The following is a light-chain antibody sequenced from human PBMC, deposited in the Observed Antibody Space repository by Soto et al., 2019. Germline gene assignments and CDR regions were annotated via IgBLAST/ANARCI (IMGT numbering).Light chain of an antibody. J-gene: IGKJ1*01. V-gene: IGKV3-15*01. CDR1: QSVSSN. Sequence: EIVMTQSPATLSVSPGERATLSCRASQSVSSNLAWYQQKPGQAPRLLIYGASTRATGIPARFSGSGSGTELKLNISSLQSEYFAVYYCQEYNNWAGTFGQGTKVEIK. CDR3: QEYNNWAGT. CDR2: GAS.